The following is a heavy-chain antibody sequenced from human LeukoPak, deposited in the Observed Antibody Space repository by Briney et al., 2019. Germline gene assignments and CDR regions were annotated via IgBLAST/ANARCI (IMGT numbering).Heavy chain of an antibody. V-gene: IGHV3-20*04. CDR2: INWNGDKT. D-gene: IGHD1-14*01. Sequence: GGSLRLSCAASGFTFDEYGMSWVRQAPGKGLEWVSGINWNGDKTGYSDSVKGRFTISRDNAKNSLYLQMNSLKVEDTALYYCAREVGTIGYYDYYMDVWGKGTTVAVSS. J-gene: IGHJ6*03. CDR3: AREVGTIGYYDYYMDV. CDR1: GFTFDEYG.